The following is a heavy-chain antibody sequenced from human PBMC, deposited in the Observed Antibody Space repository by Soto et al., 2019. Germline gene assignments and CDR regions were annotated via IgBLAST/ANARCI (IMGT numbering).Heavy chain of an antibody. V-gene: IGHV4-34*01. CDR2: INHSGST. D-gene: IGHD1-26*01. Sequence: QVQLQQWGAGLLKPSETLSLTCAVYGGSFSGYYWSWIRQPPGKGLEWIGEINHSGSTNYNPSLKSRVTISVDTSKNQFSLKLSSVTAADTAVYYCARGVVGAPGPFDYWGQGTLVTVSS. J-gene: IGHJ4*02. CDR3: ARGVVGAPGPFDY. CDR1: GGSFSGYY.